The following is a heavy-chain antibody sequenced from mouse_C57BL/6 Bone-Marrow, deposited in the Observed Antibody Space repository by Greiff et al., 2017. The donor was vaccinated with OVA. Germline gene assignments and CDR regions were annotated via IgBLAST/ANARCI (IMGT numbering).Heavy chain of an antibody. D-gene: IGHD3-2*02. V-gene: IGHV1-81*01. Sequence: QVQLQQSGAELARPGPSVKLSCTASGYTFTSYGIRWVQQSTGQGLEWIGEIYTRSGNTSSNDKFKGKATLTAAKSSCTAYMELRSLTSEDSAVYFCARGSGLLDYWGQGTTVTVSS. J-gene: IGHJ2*01. CDR1: GYTFTSYG. CDR3: ARGSGLLDY. CDR2: IYTRSGNT.